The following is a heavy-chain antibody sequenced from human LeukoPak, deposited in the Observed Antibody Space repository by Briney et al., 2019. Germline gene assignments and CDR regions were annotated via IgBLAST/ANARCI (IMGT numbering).Heavy chain of an antibody. V-gene: IGHV4-34*01. D-gene: IGHD3-9*01. Sequence: SETLSLTCAVYGGSFSGYYWSWIRQPPGKGLEWIGEINHSGSTNYNPSLKSRVTISVDTSKNQFSLKLSSVTAADTAVYYCARGQTDWDILTGYYVEYCGHGTLVTVSP. J-gene: IGHJ4*01. CDR3: ARGQTDWDILTGYYVEY. CDR1: GGSFSGYY. CDR2: INHSGST.